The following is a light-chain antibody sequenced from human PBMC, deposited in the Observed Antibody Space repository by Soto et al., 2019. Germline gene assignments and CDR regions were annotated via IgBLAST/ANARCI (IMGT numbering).Light chain of an antibody. Sequence: EIVFTQSPCTLSLSPGERATLSCRASQSVSNNYLAWYQQKPGQAPRLLIYGASNRATGIPDRFSGSGSGTDFTLTINRLEPEDFAVYYCQLYGISPHFGQGTRLEIK. J-gene: IGKJ5*01. CDR2: GAS. CDR1: QSVSNNY. CDR3: QLYGISPH. V-gene: IGKV3-20*01.